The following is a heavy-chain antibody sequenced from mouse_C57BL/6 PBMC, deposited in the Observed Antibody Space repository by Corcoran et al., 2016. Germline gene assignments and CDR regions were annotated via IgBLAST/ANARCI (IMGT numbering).Heavy chain of an antibody. V-gene: IGHV1-26*01. CDR2: INPNNGGT. J-gene: IGHJ4*01. Sequence: EVQLQQSGPELVKPGASVKISCKASGYTFTDYYMNWVKQSHGKSLEWIGDINPNNGGTSYNQKFKGKATLTVDKSSSTAYMELRSLTSEDSAVYYCARSGYSLYYAMDYWGQGTSVTVSS. CDR3: ARSGYSLYYAMDY. D-gene: IGHD2-3*01. CDR1: GYTFTDYY.